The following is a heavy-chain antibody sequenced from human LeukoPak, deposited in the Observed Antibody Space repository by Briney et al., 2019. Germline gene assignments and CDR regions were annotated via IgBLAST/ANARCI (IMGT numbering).Heavy chain of an antibody. CDR1: GFTFSTCA. D-gene: IGHD2-21*01. J-gene: IGHJ4*02. CDR3: AKDFRIGYSAHFDY. CDR2: ISGGGRST. Sequence: GESLRLSCAASGFTFSTCAMRWVRQAPGKGVDWVSTISGGGRSTYYADSVKGRFSISRDNSKNTLYLQMDSLRGEDTAVYYCAKDFRIGYSAHFDYWGQGALVTVSS. V-gene: IGHV3-23*01.